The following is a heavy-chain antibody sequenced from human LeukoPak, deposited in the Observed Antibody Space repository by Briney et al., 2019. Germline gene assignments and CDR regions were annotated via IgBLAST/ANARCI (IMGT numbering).Heavy chain of an antibody. Sequence: SETLSLTCTVSGGSISSYYWSWLRQPAGKGLEWIGRIYTSGSTNYNPSLKSRVTMSVDTSKNQFSLKLSSVTAADTAVYYCARDLKYCSGGSCYLAFAFEIWGQGTMVTVSS. J-gene: IGHJ3*02. D-gene: IGHD2-15*01. CDR1: GGSISSYY. CDR2: IYTSGST. CDR3: ARDLKYCSGGSCYLAFAFEI. V-gene: IGHV4-4*07.